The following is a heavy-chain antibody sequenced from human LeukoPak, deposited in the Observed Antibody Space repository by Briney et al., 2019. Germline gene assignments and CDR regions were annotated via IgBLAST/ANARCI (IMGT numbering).Heavy chain of an antibody. D-gene: IGHD3-22*01. Sequence: SETLSLTCTVSGGSISSYYWSWLRQPPGKGLEWIGYIYYSGSTNYNPSLKSRVTISVDTSKTQLSLKLSSVTAADTAVYYCARSYYDSSGYYPQNYYYMDVWGKGTTVTVSS. CDR3: ARSYYDSSGYYPQNYYYMDV. V-gene: IGHV4-59*08. CDR1: GGSISSYY. J-gene: IGHJ6*03. CDR2: IYYSGST.